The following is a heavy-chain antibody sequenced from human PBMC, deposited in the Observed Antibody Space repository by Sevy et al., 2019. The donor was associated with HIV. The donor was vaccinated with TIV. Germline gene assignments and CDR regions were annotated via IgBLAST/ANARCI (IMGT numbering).Heavy chain of an antibody. CDR2: MSPYNGNK. Sequence: ASVKVSCKASGYTFTTYNIVWVRQAPGQGLEWLAWMSPYNGNKNYAQRVQGRVTMTTDTFTDTAFLELRSLEFDETATYYCARGSTSWYDYWGQGTLVTVSS. V-gene: IGHV1-18*01. D-gene: IGHD2-8*01. CDR3: ARGSTSWYDY. CDR1: GYTFTTYN. J-gene: IGHJ4*02.